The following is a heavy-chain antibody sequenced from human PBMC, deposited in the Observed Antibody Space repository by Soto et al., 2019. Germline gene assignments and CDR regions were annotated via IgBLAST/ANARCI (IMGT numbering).Heavy chain of an antibody. CDR3: ARETDLRYVEWSVYRGGNYAMDV. V-gene: IGHV1-8*01. J-gene: IGHJ6*02. CDR2: VSPDSGST. CDR1: GYTFSGYD. Sequence: QVQLVQSGAEVKKPGASVRVSCKASGYTFSGYDINWVRQATGQGLEWMGWVSPDSGSTGYAGIFQGRVTMTWDRSKTTAYMDLSSLTTEAADVYYSARETDLRYVEWSVYRGGNYAMDVWGQGTTVTVSS. D-gene: IGHD3-3*01.